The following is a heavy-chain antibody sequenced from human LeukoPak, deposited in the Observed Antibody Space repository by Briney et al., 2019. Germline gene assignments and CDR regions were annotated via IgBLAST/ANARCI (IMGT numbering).Heavy chain of an antibody. Sequence: SVKVSCKASGGTFSSYAISWVRQAPGQGLEWMGGIIPIFGTANYAQKFQGRVTITTDESTSTAYMELSSLRSEDTAVYYCARGHGSITIFGVVPGLDAFDIWGQGTMVTVSS. CDR2: IIPIFGTA. D-gene: IGHD3-3*01. CDR1: GGTFSSYA. V-gene: IGHV1-69*05. CDR3: ARGHGSITIFGVVPGLDAFDI. J-gene: IGHJ3*02.